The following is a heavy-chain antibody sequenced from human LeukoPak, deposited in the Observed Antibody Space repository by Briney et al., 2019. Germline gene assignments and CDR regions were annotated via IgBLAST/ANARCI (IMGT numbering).Heavy chain of an antibody. D-gene: IGHD3-10*01. CDR2: IYYSGST. CDR1: GGSISSYY. V-gene: IGHV4-59*01. Sequence: SETLSLTCTVSGGSISSYYWSWIRQPPGKGLEWIAYIYYSGSTHYSPSLKSRLTVSQDTSRNRVSLQLTSVTAADTAVYYCARAPLYEYGSGTFVNWGQGTLVTVTS. J-gene: IGHJ4*02. CDR3: ARAPLYEYGSGTFVN.